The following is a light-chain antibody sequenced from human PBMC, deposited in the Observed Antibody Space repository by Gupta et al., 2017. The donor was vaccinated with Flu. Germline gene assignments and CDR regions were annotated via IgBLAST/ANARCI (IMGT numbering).Light chain of an antibody. J-gene: IGLJ2*01. V-gene: IGLV3-19*01. CDR3: NSRDTSGNHPVI. Sequence: QTVRITCQGDSLRSYYASWYRQKPGQAPVLVVYGKNNRPSGIPDRFSSSSSGNTGSLTITGAQAEDEADYYCNSRDTSGNHPVIFGGGTKLTVL. CDR2: GKN. CDR1: SLRSYY.